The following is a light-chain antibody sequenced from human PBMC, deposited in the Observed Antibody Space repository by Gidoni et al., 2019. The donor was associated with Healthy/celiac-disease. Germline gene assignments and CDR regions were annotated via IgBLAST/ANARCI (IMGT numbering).Light chain of an antibody. CDR3: QQYGSSPTT. CDR2: GAS. CDR1: KSVSSSY. V-gene: IGKV3-20*01. Sequence: EIVLTQSPGTLYLSPGERATLSCRASKSVSSSYLAWYQQKPGQAPRLLIYGASSRATGIPDRFSGSGSGTDFTLTISRLEPEDFAVYYCQQYGSSPTTFGQRTRLEIK. J-gene: IGKJ5*01.